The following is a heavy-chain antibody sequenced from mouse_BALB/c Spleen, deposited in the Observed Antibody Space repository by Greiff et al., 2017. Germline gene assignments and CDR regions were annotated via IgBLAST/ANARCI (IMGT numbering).Heavy chain of an antibody. V-gene: IGHV5-4*02. CDR1: GFTFSDYY. CDR2: ISDGGSYT. Sequence: EVQVVESGGGLVKPGGSLKLSCAASGFTFSDYYMYWVRQTPEKRLEWVATISDGGSYTYYPDSVKGRFTISRDNAKNNLYLQMSSLKSEDTAMYYCARGDVEGFAYWGQGTLVTVSA. CDR3: ARGDVEGFAY. J-gene: IGHJ3*01.